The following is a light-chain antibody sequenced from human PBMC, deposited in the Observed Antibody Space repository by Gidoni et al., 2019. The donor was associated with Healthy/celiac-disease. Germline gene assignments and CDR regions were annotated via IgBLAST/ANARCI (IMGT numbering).Light chain of an antibody. V-gene: IGKV4-1*01. CDR3: QQYYTTPLT. CDR2: WAS. Sequence: DIVMTQSPDSLAVSRGERATINCKSSQSVLYSSTNKNYLAWYQQKPGQPPKLLIYWASTRESGAPDRFSGSGSGTDFTLTISSLQAEDVAVYYCQQYYTTPLTFGGGTKVEIK. CDR1: QSVLYSSTNKNY. J-gene: IGKJ4*01.